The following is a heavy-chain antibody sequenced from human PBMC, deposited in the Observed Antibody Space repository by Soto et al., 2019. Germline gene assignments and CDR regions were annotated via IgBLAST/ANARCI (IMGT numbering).Heavy chain of an antibody. J-gene: IGHJ6*02. D-gene: IGHD1-1*01. CDR2: IDRSGST. V-gene: IGHV4-31*03. CDR1: GVSVSSGDYY. Sequence: QVQLQESGPGLVKPSQTLSLSCNVYGVSVSSGDYYWSWIHQHAGGGLEWIGYIDRSGSTYYKPSLRGRVIMSVDTSTNQIYLRLLSVTAADTAMYYCARDSGGNSENYYGLDVWGHGTTVTVSS. CDR3: ARDSGGNSENYYGLDV.